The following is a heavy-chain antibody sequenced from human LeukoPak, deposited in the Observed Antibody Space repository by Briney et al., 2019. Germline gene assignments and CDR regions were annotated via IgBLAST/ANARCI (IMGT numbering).Heavy chain of an antibody. J-gene: IGHJ4*02. D-gene: IGHD3/OR15-3a*01. CDR3: ARHARGTGYYDY. CDR1: GGSISSYY. Sequence: PSQTLSLTCTVSGGSISSYYWSWIRQPPGKGLEWIGYIYHSGTANYNPSLKSRVTISVDTSKNQFSLKLTSVTAADTAVYYCARHARGTGYYDYWGQGTLVTVSS. V-gene: IGHV4-59*08. CDR2: IYHSGTA.